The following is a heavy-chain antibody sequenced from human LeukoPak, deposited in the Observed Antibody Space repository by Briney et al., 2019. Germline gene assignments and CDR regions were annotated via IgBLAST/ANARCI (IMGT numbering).Heavy chain of an antibody. CDR1: GFYFIDYG. Sequence: PGGSLRLSCAASGFYFIDYGMHWVRQAPGKGLEWVAFIRYDDSDKYYADSVKGRFTISRDTSKNTLYLQMNSLRLEDTAAYYCAKLGGYNQIGIDYWGQGTLVTVSS. CDR3: AKLGGYNQIGIDY. CDR2: IRYDDSDK. V-gene: IGHV3-30*02. D-gene: IGHD5-24*01. J-gene: IGHJ4*02.